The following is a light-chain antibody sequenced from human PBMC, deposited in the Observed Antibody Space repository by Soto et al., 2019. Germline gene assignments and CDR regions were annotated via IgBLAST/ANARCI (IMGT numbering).Light chain of an antibody. Sequence: QSVLTQPPSVSGAPGQRVTLSCTGSSSNIGAGYDVHWYQQLPGTDTKLLIYGNSNRASGVPDRFSGSKSGTSASLAITGLQAEDEADYYGQSYDSSLSGPVVFGGGTKLTVL. V-gene: IGLV1-40*01. CDR1: SSNIGAGYD. J-gene: IGLJ2*01. CDR2: GNS. CDR3: QSYDSSLSGPVV.